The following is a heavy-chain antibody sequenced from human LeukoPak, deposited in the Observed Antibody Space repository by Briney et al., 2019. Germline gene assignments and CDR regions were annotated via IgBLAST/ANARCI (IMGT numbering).Heavy chain of an antibody. Sequence: SVKVSCKASGGTFSSYAISWVRQAPGQGLEWMGGIIPIFGTANYAQKFQGRVTITADESTSTAYMELSSLRSEDTAVYYCARVNDFWSGPFDYWGQGTLVTVSS. D-gene: IGHD3-3*01. CDR2: IIPIFGTA. V-gene: IGHV1-69*13. CDR3: ARVNDFWSGPFDY. CDR1: GGTFSSYA. J-gene: IGHJ4*02.